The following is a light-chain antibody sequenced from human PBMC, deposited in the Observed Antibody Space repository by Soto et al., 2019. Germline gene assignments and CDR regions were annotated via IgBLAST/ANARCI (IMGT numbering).Light chain of an antibody. CDR1: QNVVTN. J-gene: IGKJ4*01. Sequence: EIVMTQSPATLSVSPGERATLSCRASQNVVTNLAWYQQIPGQAPRLLIYGASSRATGIPDRFSGGGSGTDFTLTISRLEPEDFAVYYCQQFSSYPLTFGGGTKVDIK. CDR2: GAS. V-gene: IGKV3-20*01. CDR3: QQFSSYPLT.